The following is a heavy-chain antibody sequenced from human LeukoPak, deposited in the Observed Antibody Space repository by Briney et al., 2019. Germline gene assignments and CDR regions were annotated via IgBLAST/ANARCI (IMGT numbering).Heavy chain of an antibody. Sequence: SETLSLTCTVSGASINSYYWSWIRQPPGKGLEWIGCIYDSGSTDYNPSFKSRVTISVDTSKNQFSLKLTSVTAADTAMYYCARTSSSWLWGQGTLVTVSS. CDR3: ARTSSSWL. CDR2: IYDSGST. D-gene: IGHD6-13*01. V-gene: IGHV4-59*01. J-gene: IGHJ4*02. CDR1: GASINSYY.